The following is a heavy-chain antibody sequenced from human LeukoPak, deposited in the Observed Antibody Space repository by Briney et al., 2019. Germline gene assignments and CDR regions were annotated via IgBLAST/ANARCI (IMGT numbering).Heavy chain of an antibody. D-gene: IGHD3-22*01. V-gene: IGHV1-69*05. CDR1: GGTFGSYA. Sequence: SVKVSCKASGGTFGSYAISWVRQAPGQGLEWMGRIIPIFGTANYAQKFQGRVTITTDESTSTAYMELSSLRSEDTAVYYCARRNDSSGYSLDYWGQGTLVTVSS. CDR2: IIPIFGTA. CDR3: ARRNDSSGYSLDY. J-gene: IGHJ4*02.